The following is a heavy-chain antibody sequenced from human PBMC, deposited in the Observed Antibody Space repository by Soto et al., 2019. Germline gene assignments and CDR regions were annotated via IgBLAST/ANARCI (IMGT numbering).Heavy chain of an antibody. CDR2: IYYSGST. V-gene: IGHV4-59*12. CDR3: AGIYSGGPGGTLRY. CDR1: GGSISSYY. D-gene: IGHD1-26*01. J-gene: IGHJ4*02. Sequence: SETLSLTCTVSGGSISSYYWSWIWLPPGKGLEWIGYIYYSGSTYYNPSLKSRVTMSVDTSKNQFSLKLSSVTAADTAVYYCAGIYSGGPGGTLRYWGQGTLVTVSS.